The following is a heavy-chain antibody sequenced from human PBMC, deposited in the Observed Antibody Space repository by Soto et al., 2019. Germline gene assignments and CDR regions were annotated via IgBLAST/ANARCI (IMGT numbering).Heavy chain of an antibody. Sequence: ASVKVSCKASGCTFFTYDISWVRQAPGQGLEWMGWISTYSGDTKYAQKFQGRVTMTTDTSTTIAYLELRSLRSDDTAVYYCARHHGPTTSENWFDPWGQGTLVTVSS. CDR1: GCTFFTYD. CDR2: ISTYSGDT. V-gene: IGHV1-18*01. D-gene: IGHD5-12*01. CDR3: ARHHGPTTSENWFDP. J-gene: IGHJ5*02.